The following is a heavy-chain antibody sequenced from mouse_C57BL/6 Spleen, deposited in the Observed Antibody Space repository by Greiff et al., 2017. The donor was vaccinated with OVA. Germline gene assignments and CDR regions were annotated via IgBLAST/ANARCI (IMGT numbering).Heavy chain of an antibody. J-gene: IGHJ3*01. Sequence: QVTLKVCGPGILQSSQTLRLTCSSSGFSMSTSGMGVSWFRQHSGKGLEWLAHIYWDDDKRYNPSLKSRLTISKDTSRNQVFLKITSVDTADTATYYCARSPHYYGRSYWFAYWGQGTLVTVSA. D-gene: IGHD1-1*01. CDR2: IYWDDDK. CDR3: ARSPHYYGRSYWFAY. CDR1: GFSMSTSGMG. V-gene: IGHV8-12*01.